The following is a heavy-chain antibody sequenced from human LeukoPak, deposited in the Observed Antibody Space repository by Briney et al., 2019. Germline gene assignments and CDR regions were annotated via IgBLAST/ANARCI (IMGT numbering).Heavy chain of an antibody. D-gene: IGHD5-12*01. Sequence: GGSLRPSCAASGFTFRSYSMNWVRQAPGKGLEWVSSISSSSSYIYYADSVKGRFTISRDNAKNSLYLQMNSLRAEDTAVYYCAREGMATIGGFDYWGQGTLVTVSS. V-gene: IGHV3-21*01. CDR2: ISSSSSYI. J-gene: IGHJ4*02. CDR1: GFTFRSYS. CDR3: AREGMATIGGFDY.